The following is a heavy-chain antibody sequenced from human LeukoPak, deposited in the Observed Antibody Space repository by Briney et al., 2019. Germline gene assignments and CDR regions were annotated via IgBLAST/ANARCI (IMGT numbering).Heavy chain of an antibody. CDR2: ISYDGSKK. J-gene: IGHJ6*03. CDR1: GFTFSSYA. CDR3: ARDGNSYGYTYYYYYMDV. D-gene: IGHD5-18*01. Sequence: GRSLRLSCAASGFTFSSYAMHWVRQAPGKGLEWVAVISYDGSKKYYADSVKGRFTISRDNSKNTLYLQMNSLRAEDTAVYYCARDGNSYGYTYYYYYMDVWGKGTTVTVSS. V-gene: IGHV3-30-3*01.